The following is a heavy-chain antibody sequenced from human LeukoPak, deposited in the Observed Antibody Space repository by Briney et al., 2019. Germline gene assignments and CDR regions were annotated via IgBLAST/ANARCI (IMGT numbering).Heavy chain of an antibody. Sequence: GRSLRLSCAASGFTFEDYAMHWVRQAPGKGLVWVSRINSDGSSTSYADSVKGRFTISRDNAKNTLYLQMNSLRAEDTAVYYCARKETNFDYWGQGTLVTVSS. CDR3: ARKETNFDY. CDR1: GFTFEDYA. D-gene: IGHD5-24*01. V-gene: IGHV3-74*01. J-gene: IGHJ4*02. CDR2: INSDGSST.